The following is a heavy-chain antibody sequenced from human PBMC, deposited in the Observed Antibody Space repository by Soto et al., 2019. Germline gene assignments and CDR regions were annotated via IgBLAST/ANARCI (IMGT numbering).Heavy chain of an antibody. V-gene: IGHV3-30-3*01. CDR1: GFTFSSYA. Sequence: QVQLVESGGGVVQPGRSLRLSCAASGFTFSSYAMHWVRQAPGKGLEWVAVISYDGSNKYYADSVKGRFTISRDNSKNTLYLQMNSLRAEDTAVYYCARPFLEWLHTDNWFDPWGQGTLVTVSS. J-gene: IGHJ5*02. D-gene: IGHD3-3*01. CDR2: ISYDGSNK. CDR3: ARPFLEWLHTDNWFDP.